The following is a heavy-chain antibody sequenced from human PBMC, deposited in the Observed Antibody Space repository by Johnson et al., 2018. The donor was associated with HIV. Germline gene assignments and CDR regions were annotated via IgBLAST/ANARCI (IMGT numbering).Heavy chain of an antibody. CDR1: GFTFSSYA. J-gene: IGHJ3*02. CDR3: AREGGWEVRPRGFDI. Sequence: QMLLVESGGGVVQPGRSLRLSCAASGFTFSSYAMHWVRQAPGKGLEWVAVISYDGSNKYYADSVKGRFTIARDNSKNTLYLQMNSLRAEDTAVYHCAREGGWEVRPRGFDIGGQGTMVTVSS. D-gene: IGHD1-26*01. V-gene: IGHV3-30-3*01. CDR2: ISYDGSNK.